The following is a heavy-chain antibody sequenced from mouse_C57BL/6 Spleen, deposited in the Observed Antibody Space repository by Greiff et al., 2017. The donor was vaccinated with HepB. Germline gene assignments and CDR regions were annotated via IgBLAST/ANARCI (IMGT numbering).Heavy chain of an antibody. CDR1: GYTFTDYE. Sequence: QVQLKESGAELVRPGASVTLSCKASGYTFTDYEMHWVKQTPVHGLEWIGAIDPETGGTAYNQKFKGKAILTADKSSSTAYMELRSLTSEDSAVYYCTRRVLNWFAYWGQGTLVTVSA. V-gene: IGHV1-15*01. CDR2: IDPETGGT. CDR3: TRRVLNWFAY. J-gene: IGHJ3*01.